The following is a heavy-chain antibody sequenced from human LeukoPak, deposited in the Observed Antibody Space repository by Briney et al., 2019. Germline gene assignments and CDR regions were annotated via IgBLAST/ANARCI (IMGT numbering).Heavy chain of an antibody. Sequence: PSETLSLTCTVSGGSLISNTYYWGWVRQSPGKGLEWIGNIYYSGTTYYNPSLKSRVTISEDTSRNRFSLMLSSVTAADTAIYYCARQVSDYFYHYMDVWGEGTTVIVSS. D-gene: IGHD2/OR15-2a*01. CDR3: ARQVSDYFYHYMDV. CDR1: GGSLISNTYY. CDR2: IYYSGTT. V-gene: IGHV4-39*01. J-gene: IGHJ6*03.